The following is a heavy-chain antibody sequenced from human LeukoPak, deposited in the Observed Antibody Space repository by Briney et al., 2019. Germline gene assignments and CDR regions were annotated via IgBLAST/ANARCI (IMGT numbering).Heavy chain of an antibody. CDR2: ISGSGANT. CDR3: AKDLSGWSGWPPQGYYFDY. D-gene: IGHD6-19*01. Sequence: PGGSLRLSCAASGFTFSSYVMSWVRQAPGKGLEWVSEISGSGANTYYADSVKGRFTISRDNSKKTLYLQMNSLRADDTAVYYCAKDLSGWSGWPPQGYYFDYWGQGTLVTVSS. J-gene: IGHJ4*02. CDR1: GFTFSSYV. V-gene: IGHV3-23*01.